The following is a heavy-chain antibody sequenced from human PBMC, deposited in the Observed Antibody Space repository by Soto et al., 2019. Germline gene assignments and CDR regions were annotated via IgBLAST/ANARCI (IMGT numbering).Heavy chain of an antibody. J-gene: IGHJ4*02. CDR1: GYTLTDLS. D-gene: IGHD3-3*01. CDR3: ATLRRGRFLGGLPEGSWGY. Sequence: ASVKVSCKVSGYTLTDLSMQWVRQAPGKGLEWMGGFDPEDGETIYAQKFQGRVTMTEDTATDTAYMELSSLRSEDTAVYYCATLRRGRFLGGLPEGSWGYWGQGTLVTVP. CDR2: FDPEDGET. V-gene: IGHV1-24*01.